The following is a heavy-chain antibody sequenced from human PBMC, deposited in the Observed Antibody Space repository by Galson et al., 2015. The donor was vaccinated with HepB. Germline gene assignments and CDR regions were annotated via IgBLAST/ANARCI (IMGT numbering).Heavy chain of an antibody. J-gene: IGHJ4*02. Sequence: SLRLSCAASGFTFSSYAMHWVRQAPGKGLEWVAVISYDGSNKYYADSVRGRFTISRDNAKNSLYLQMNSLRAEDTAVYYCARCDYYDSGAYPSYFDYWGQGTLVTVSS. CDR2: ISYDGSNK. V-gene: IGHV3-30-3*01. CDR3: ARCDYYDSGAYPSYFDY. CDR1: GFTFSSYA. D-gene: IGHD3-22*01.